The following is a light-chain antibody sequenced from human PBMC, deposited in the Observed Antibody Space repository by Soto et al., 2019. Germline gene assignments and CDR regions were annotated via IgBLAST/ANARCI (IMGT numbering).Light chain of an antibody. CDR2: GVS. CDR1: QTIDNY. J-gene: IGKJ1*01. V-gene: IGKV1-39*01. CDR3: QQSYSLRT. Sequence: DIQLTQSPSSLSACVRDRATITYRASQTIDNYLHLYQQKPGIAPKLLIYGVSNLQSGVPPRFSGSASGTDFTLTISSLQPEDFATYYCQQSYSLRTFGQGTKVDIK.